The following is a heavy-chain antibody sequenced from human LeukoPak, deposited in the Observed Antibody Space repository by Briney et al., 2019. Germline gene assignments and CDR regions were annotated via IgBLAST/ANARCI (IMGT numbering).Heavy chain of an antibody. D-gene: IGHD1-1*01. J-gene: IGHJ5*02. V-gene: IGHV4-34*01. CDR2: IYYSGST. CDR1: GGSFSGYY. Sequence: SETLSLTCAVYGGSFSGYYWSWIRQPPGKGLDWIGYIYYSGSTYYNPSLKSRVTISVDRSKNQFSLKLSSVTAADTAVYYCARGVQYVVSQHGNWFDPWGQGTLVTVSS. CDR3: ARGVQYVVSQHGNWFDP.